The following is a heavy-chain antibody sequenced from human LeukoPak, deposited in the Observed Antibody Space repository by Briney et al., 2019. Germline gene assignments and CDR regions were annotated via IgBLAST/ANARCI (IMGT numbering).Heavy chain of an antibody. Sequence: SETLSLTCTVSGGSINSSSYYWGWIRQPPGKGLEWIGSIYYSGSTYYNPSLKSRVTISVDTSKNQFSLKLSSVTAADTAVYYCAREWEWLRLGYYGMDVWGQGTTVTVSS. CDR3: AREWEWLRLGYYGMDV. D-gene: IGHD5-12*01. J-gene: IGHJ6*02. CDR1: GGSINSSSYY. V-gene: IGHV4-39*07. CDR2: IYYSGST.